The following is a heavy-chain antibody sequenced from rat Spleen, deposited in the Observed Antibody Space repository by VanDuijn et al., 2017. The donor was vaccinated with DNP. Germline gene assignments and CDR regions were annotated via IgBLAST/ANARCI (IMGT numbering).Heavy chain of an antibody. J-gene: IGHJ2*01. Sequence: EVQLVESGGGLVQPGRSLKLSCAASGFTFSDYYMAWVRQAPTKGLEWVAAINSDGLVTYHRHSVKGRFTVSRDNRKSILYLQMDILRSEDTATYYCAKHWYGGFDYWGQGVMVTISP. CDR2: INSDGLVT. CDR1: GFTFSDYY. CDR3: AKHWYGGFDY. D-gene: IGHD1-11*01. V-gene: IGHV5-25*01.